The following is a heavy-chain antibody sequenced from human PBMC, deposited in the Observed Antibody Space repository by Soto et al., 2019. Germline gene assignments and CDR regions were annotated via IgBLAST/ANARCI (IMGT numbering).Heavy chain of an antibody. CDR2: ISSSSSYI. CDR3: ARDQITIFGVVTSWYMDV. J-gene: IGHJ6*03. CDR1: GFTFSSYS. Sequence: GGSLRLSCAASGFTFSSYSMNWVRQAPGKGLEWVSSISSSSSYIYYADSVKGRFTISRDNAKNSLYLQMNSLRAEDTAVYYCARDQITIFGVVTSWYMDVWGKGTTVTVSS. V-gene: IGHV3-21*01. D-gene: IGHD3-3*01.